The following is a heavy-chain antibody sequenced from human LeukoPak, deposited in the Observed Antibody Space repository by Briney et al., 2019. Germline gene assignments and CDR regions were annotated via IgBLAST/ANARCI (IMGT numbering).Heavy chain of an antibody. Sequence: ASVKVSCKASGSTFTTSYIHWVRQAPGQGLEWMGMINLSGGGTSYSQKFQGRVTMTRDMSTSTVYMELSSLRSEDTAVYYCAREGGYCSGSTCYSPNYYYCYMDVWGKGTTVTVSS. V-gene: IGHV1-46*01. J-gene: IGHJ6*03. CDR3: AREGGYCSGSTCYSPNYYYCYMDV. D-gene: IGHD2-15*01. CDR2: INLSGGGT. CDR1: GSTFTTSY.